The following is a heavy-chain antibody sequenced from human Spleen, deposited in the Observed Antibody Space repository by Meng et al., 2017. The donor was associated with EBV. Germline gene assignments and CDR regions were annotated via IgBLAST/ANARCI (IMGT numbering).Heavy chain of an antibody. CDR3: ARESRDHYDTTDA. CDR2: IYYSGST. Sequence: AELQEAGHVVVKPSDTLLPPCVVSGGSVTSGLYDWSWIRQPPGKALEWIGNIYYSGSTNYNPSLQSRVTFSRDTSKNHFSLRLNSVTAADTAVYYCARESRDHYDTTDAWGQGTLVTVSS. CDR1: GGSVTSGLYD. D-gene: IGHD3-22*01. V-gene: IGHV4-61*03. J-gene: IGHJ4*02.